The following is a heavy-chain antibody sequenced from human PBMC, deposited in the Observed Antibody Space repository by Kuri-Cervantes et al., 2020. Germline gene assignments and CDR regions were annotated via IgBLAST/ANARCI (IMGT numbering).Heavy chain of an antibody. CDR3: ASSVAARPLVNWIDP. D-gene: IGHD6-6*01. V-gene: IGHV1-2*02. CDR2: INPNSGGT. CDR1: GYTFTGYY. Sequence: ASVKVSCKASGYTFTGYYMHWVRQAPGQGLEWMGWINPNSGGTNYAQKFQGRVTMTRDTSISTAYMELSRLRSDDTAVYYCASSVAARPLVNWIDPWGQGTLVTVSS. J-gene: IGHJ5*02.